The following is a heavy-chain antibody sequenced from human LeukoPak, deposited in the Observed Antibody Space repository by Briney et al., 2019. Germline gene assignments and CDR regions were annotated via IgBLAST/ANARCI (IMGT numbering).Heavy chain of an antibody. CDR1: GLTFSSYS. CDR2: ISSSSSYI. CDR3: ARGGRVVPAPYQH. J-gene: IGHJ1*01. V-gene: IGHV3-21*01. D-gene: IGHD2-2*01. Sequence: PGGSLRLSCAASGLTFSSYSMNWVRQAPGKGLEWVSSISSSSSYIYYADSVKGRFTISRDNAKNSLYLQMNSLRAEDTAVYYCARGGRVVPAPYQHWGQGTLVTVSS.